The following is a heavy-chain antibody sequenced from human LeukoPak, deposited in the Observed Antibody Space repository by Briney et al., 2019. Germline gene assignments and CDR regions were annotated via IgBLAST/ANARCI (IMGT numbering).Heavy chain of an antibody. CDR3: AKDFRIGYSAHFDY. V-gene: IGHV3-30*18. J-gene: IGHJ4*02. CDR1: GFTFSSYG. D-gene: IGHD2-21*01. Sequence: QTGGSLRLSCAASGFTFSSYGTHWVRQAPGKGLEWVAVISYDGSNKYYADSVKGRFSISRDNSKNTLYLQMDSLRGEDTAVYYCAKDFRIGYSAHFDYWGQGALVTVSS. CDR2: ISYDGSNK.